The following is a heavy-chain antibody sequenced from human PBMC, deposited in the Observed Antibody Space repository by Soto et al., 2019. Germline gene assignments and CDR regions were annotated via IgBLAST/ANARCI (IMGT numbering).Heavy chain of an antibody. CDR3: AKDGTYEQLVNDYYYGMDV. Sequence: GGSLRLSCAASGFTFSSYAMSWVRQAPGKGLEWVSAISGSGGSTYYADSVKGRFTISRDNSKNTLYLQMNSLRAEDTAVYYCAKDGTYEQLVNDYYYGMDVWGQGTTVTVSS. D-gene: IGHD6-6*01. CDR2: ISGSGGST. V-gene: IGHV3-23*01. J-gene: IGHJ6*02. CDR1: GFTFSSYA.